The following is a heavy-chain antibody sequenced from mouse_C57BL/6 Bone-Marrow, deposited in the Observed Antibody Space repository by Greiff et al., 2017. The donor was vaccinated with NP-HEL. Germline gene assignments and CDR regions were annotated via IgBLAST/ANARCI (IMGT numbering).Heavy chain of an antibody. CDR3: TTLEYYCSSYGGY. CDR1: GFNIKDDY. J-gene: IGHJ2*01. D-gene: IGHD1-1*01. CDR2: IDPENGDT. V-gene: IGHV14-4*01. Sequence: VQLQQSGAELVRPGASVKLSCTASGFNIKDDYMHWVKQRPEQGLEWIGWIDPENGDTEYASKFQGKATITADTSSNTAYLQLSSLTSEDIAVYYSTTLEYYCSSYGGYWGQGTTLTVSS.